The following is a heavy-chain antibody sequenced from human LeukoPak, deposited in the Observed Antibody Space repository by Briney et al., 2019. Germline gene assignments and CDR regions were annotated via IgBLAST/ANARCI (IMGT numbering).Heavy chain of an antibody. CDR1: GFTFSSYA. V-gene: IGHV3-23*01. Sequence: GGSLRLSCAASGFTFSSYAMSWVRQAPGKGLEWVSGISGSGGSGGSTYYADSVKGRFTISRDNSKNTMYLQMNSLRAEDTAVYYCARERYSSGWYGMDVWGQGTTVTVSS. D-gene: IGHD6-19*01. CDR2: ISGSGGSGGST. J-gene: IGHJ6*02. CDR3: ARERYSSGWYGMDV.